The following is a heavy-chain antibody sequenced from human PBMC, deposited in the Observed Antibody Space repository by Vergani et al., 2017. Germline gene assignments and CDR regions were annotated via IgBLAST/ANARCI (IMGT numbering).Heavy chain of an antibody. D-gene: IGHD1-7*01. V-gene: IGHV3-15*01. CDR1: GFTFSNAW. Sequence: EVQLVESGGGLVQPGGSLRLSCAASGFTFSNAWMSWVRQAPGKGLEWVGRIKSKTDGGTTDYSAPVKGRCTISRDESTNKLYLQMNSLKTDDTTVYYCAASYNWNYYDSFDIWGQGTMVTVSS. CDR3: AASYNWNYYDSFDI. CDR2: IKSKTDGGTT. J-gene: IGHJ3*02.